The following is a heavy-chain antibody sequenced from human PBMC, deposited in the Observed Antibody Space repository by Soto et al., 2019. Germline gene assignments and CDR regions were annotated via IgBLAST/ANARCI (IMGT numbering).Heavy chain of an antibody. Sequence: SETLSLTCTVSGGSISSSSYYWGWIRQPPGKGLEWIGSIYYSGSTYYNPSLKSRVTISVDTSKNQFSLKLSSVTAADTAVYYCARPEGVSSSGGDYYYYYGMDVWGQGTTVTV. CDR1: GGSISSSSYY. D-gene: IGHD6-6*01. CDR3: ARPEGVSSSGGDYYYYYGMDV. CDR2: IYYSGST. J-gene: IGHJ6*02. V-gene: IGHV4-39*01.